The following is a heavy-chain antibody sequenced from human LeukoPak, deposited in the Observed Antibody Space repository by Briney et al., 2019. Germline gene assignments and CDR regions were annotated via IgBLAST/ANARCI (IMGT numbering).Heavy chain of an antibody. CDR2: VRGSGGST. Sequence: GGSLRLSCAASGFTLSSYAMSWVRQAPGKVLEWVSAVRGSGGSTYYADSVKGRFTISRDNSKNTLYLQMNSLRAEDTAVYYCANLNSLRILYPGGPCYFDYWGQGSLVTVSS. J-gene: IGHJ4*02. CDR3: ANLNSLRILYPGGPCYFDY. V-gene: IGHV3-23*01. D-gene: IGHD2-15*01. CDR1: GFTLSSYA.